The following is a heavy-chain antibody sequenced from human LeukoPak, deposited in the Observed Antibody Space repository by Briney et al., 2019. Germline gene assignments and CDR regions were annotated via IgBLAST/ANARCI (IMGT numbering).Heavy chain of an antibody. CDR3: AREGSWYEFDY. V-gene: IGHV3-30*03. J-gene: IGHJ4*02. CDR1: GFTFSSYG. D-gene: IGHD6-13*01. CDR2: ISYDGSNK. Sequence: GGSLRLSCAASGFTFSSYGMHWVRQAPGKGLEWVAVISYDGSNKYYADSVKGRFTTSRDNSKNTLYLQMNSLRAEDTAVYYCAREGSWYEFDYWGQGTLVTVSS.